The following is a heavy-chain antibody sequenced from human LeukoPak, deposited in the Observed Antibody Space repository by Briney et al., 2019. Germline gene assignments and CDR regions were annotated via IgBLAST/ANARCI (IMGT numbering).Heavy chain of an antibody. CDR1: GFTFSSYA. CDR3: ARDREIVVVPAATYYYGMDV. Sequence: GGSLRLSCAASGFTFSSYAMHWVRQAPGEGLEYVSAISSNGGSTCYANSVKGRFTISRDNSKNTLYLQMGSLRAEDMAVYYCARDREIVVVPAATYYYGMDVWGQGTTVTVSS. V-gene: IGHV3-64*01. J-gene: IGHJ6*02. D-gene: IGHD2-2*01. CDR2: ISSNGGST.